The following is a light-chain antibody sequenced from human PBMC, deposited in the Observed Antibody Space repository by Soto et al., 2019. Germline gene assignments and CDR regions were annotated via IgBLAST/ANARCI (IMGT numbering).Light chain of an antibody. V-gene: IGLV1-44*01. CDR3: AAWDDSLSGPV. CDR1: SSKMGTNT. J-gene: IGLJ1*01. CDR2: RSY. Sequence: QSVLTQPPSASGTPGQSVTISCSGGSSKMGTNTVSWYQHLPGTAPKPLIFRSYQRPSGVPDRFSGSKSGTSASLAISGLQSEDEADYYCAAWDDSLSGPVFGTGTKVTVL.